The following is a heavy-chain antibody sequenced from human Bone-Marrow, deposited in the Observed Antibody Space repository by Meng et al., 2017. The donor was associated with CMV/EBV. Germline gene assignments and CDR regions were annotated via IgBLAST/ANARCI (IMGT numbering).Heavy chain of an antibody. CDR2: INPNSGAT. V-gene: IGHV1-2*02. J-gene: IGHJ4*02. CDR1: GYTFTGYF. CDR3: ARGGLWHY. Sequence: ASVKVSCKASGYTFTGYFFHWVRQAPGQGLEWMGWINPNSGATNYAQKFQGRVTMTRDTSISTAYMELSRLSSDDTSVYYCARGGLWHYWGQGTLVTVSS. D-gene: IGHD2-21*01.